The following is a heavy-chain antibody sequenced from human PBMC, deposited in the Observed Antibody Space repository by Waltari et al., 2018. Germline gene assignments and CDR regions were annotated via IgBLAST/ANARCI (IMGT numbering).Heavy chain of an antibody. J-gene: IGHJ3*02. CDR1: GYTFTSYH. D-gene: IGHD3-16*01. CDR2: MNPNSGNT. V-gene: IGHV1-8*03. Sequence: QVQLVQSGAEVKKPGASLKVSCKASGYTFTSYHIHCGRQATGQGLEWMGWMNPNSGNTGYAQKFQGRVTITRNTSINTAYMELSSLRSEDTAVYYCARAGGPRGFDIWGQGTMVTVSS. CDR3: ARAGGPRGFDI.